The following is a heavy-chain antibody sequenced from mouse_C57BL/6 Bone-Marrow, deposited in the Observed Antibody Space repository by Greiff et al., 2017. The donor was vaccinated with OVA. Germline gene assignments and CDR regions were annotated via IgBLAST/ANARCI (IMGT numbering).Heavy chain of an antibody. V-gene: IGHV3-6*01. D-gene: IGHD2-3*01. CDR3: AREGWLLSMDY. J-gene: IGHJ4*01. Sequence: EVQLVESGPGLVKPSQSLSLTCSVTGYSITSGYYWNWIRQFPGNKLEWMGYISYDGSNNYNPSLKNRISITRDTSKNQFFLKLNSVTTEDTATYYCAREGWLLSMDYWGQGTSVTVSS. CDR1: GYSITSGYY. CDR2: ISYDGSN.